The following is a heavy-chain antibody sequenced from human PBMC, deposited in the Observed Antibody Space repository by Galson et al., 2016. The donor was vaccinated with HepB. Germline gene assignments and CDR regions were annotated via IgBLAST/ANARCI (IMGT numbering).Heavy chain of an antibody. V-gene: IGHV3-23*01. CDR1: GFTFSSFA. D-gene: IGHD1-26*01. J-gene: IGHJ4*02. CDR3: AKVGSWGSWDVDY. Sequence: SLRLSCAASGFTFSSFAMSWVRQGPGKGLEWVSGISASGDSTYYADSVKGRLTISRDNSKNTLYLQMNSLRAEDTAVFYCAKVGSWGSWDVDYWGQGALVTVSS. CDR2: ISASGDST.